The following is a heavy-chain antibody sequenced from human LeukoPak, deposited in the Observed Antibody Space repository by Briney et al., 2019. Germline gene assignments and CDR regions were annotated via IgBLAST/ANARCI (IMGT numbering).Heavy chain of an antibody. Sequence: RTGGSLRLSCTASGFTFGDYAMSWVRQAPGKGLEWVGFIRSKAYGGTTEYAASVKGRFTISRDDSKSIAYLQMNSLKTEDTAVYYCTRAGWPRVDIVATSWGQGTLVTVSS. CDR1: GFTFGDYA. J-gene: IGHJ5*02. D-gene: IGHD5-12*01. CDR2: IRSKAYGGTT. CDR3: TRAGWPRVDIVATS. V-gene: IGHV3-49*04.